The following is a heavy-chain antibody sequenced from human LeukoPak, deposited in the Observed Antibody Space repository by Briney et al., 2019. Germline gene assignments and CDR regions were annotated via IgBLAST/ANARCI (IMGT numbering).Heavy chain of an antibody. CDR1: GFTFSSSE. CDR3: VREGGDYRDAFDV. D-gene: IGHD2-21*02. V-gene: IGHV3-48*03. CDR2: ISSIGSAI. Sequence: GGSLRLSCAASGFTFSSSEMNWVRQAPGKGLKWVSYISSIGSAIHYADSVKGRFTISRDNARNSLYLQMNSLTADDTAVYYCVREGGDYRDAFDVWGQGTVVTVSS. J-gene: IGHJ3*01.